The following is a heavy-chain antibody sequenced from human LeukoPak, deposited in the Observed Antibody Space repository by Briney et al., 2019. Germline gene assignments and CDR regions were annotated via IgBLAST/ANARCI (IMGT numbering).Heavy chain of an antibody. Sequence: PSETLSLTCTVSSGSISRGAYSWTWLRQPPGKGLEWIGYIYYRGSTYYNPSLHSRVTISADTSKNQFSLELDSVTAADTAVYYCARSYYYDSSGYYDYWGQGTLVTVSS. CDR1: SGSISRGAYS. J-gene: IGHJ4*02. CDR2: IYYRGST. CDR3: ARSYYYDSSGYYDY. V-gene: IGHV4-30-2*01. D-gene: IGHD3-22*01.